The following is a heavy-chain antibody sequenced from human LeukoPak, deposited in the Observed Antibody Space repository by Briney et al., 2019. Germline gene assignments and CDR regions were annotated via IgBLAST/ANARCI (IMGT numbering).Heavy chain of an antibody. V-gene: IGHV1-2*02. CDR3: ARKRGVGVDRNAFDI. CDR2: ISPNSVEK. D-gene: IGHD3-3*01. CDR1: GYTFSDYY. Sequence: ASVKVSCKASGYTFSDYYMHWVRQAPAHGLEWMGWISPNSVEKVYAQKFQGRVTTTRDTSISTAYMELSRLRSDDTAVYYCARKRGVGVDRNAFDIWGQGTMVTVSS. J-gene: IGHJ3*02.